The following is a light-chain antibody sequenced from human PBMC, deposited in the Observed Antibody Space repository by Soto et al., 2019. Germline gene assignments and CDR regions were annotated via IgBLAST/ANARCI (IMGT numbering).Light chain of an antibody. CDR1: QSVSSSY. CDR2: GAS. Sequence: EIVLTQSPGTLSLSPGERATLSCRASQSVSSSYLAWYQQKPGQAHRLLIYGASSTDTGILDRFSGSGSGTDFTLTISRLEPEDFAVYYCQQYGSSPRTFGQGTKVEIK. CDR3: QQYGSSPRT. J-gene: IGKJ1*01. V-gene: IGKV3-20*01.